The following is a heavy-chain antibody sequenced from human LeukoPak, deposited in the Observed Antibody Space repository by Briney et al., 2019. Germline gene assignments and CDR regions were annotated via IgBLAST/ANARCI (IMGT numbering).Heavy chain of an antibody. CDR1: GFTYLSYG. J-gene: IGHJ4*02. CDR3: ARDLSPVFRAPPICY. CDR2: ITYDGYYK. D-gene: IGHD3-10*01. Sequence: SGGSLRPSCAASGFTYLSYGLHSVRQAPGKGLEWVALITYDGYYKYYSDSVKGRFTISSDTSKKTMYLRMNSLRAEDTAVYYVARDLSPVFRAPPICYWGQGTLVTVSS. V-gene: IGHV3-30*03.